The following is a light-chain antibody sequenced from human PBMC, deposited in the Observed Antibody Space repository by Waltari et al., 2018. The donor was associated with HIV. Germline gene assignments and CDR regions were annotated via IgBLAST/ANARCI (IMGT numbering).Light chain of an antibody. Sequence: QSALTQPPSASGSPGQSVTISCTRPRSDVGGYTYVSRYQQHPGKAPKLMIYEVSKRPSGVPDRFSGSKSGNTASLTVSGLQAEDEADYYCSSYAGSNNYVFGTGTKVTVL. CDR2: EVS. CDR1: RSDVGGYTY. CDR3: SSYAGSNNYV. V-gene: IGLV2-8*01. J-gene: IGLJ1*01.